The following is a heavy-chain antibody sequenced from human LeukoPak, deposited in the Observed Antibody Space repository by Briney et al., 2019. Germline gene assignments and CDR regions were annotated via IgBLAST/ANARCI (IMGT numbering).Heavy chain of an antibody. Sequence: PRGSLRLSCAASGFTVSSNHMNWVRQAPGKGLEWVSLIYSGGSTHYADSVKGRFTISRDNSKNTLYLQMNSLRAEDTAVYYCARRTTMTAGAYWGQGTLVTVSS. V-gene: IGHV3-53*01. D-gene: IGHD4-17*01. CDR3: ARRTTMTAGAY. CDR1: GFTVSSNH. J-gene: IGHJ4*02. CDR2: IYSGGST.